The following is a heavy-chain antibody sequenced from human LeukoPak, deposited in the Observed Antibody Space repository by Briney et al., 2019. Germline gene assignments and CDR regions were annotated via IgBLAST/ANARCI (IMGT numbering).Heavy chain of an antibody. J-gene: IGHJ6*02. CDR1: GFTFSSYW. Sequence: PGGSLRLSCAASGFTFSSYWMHWVRQAPGKGLVWVSRINSDGSSTSYADSVKGRFTISRDNAKNTLYLQMNSLRAEDTAVYYCARGFLGDYGDYTYGMDVWGQGTTVTVSS. CDR2: INSDGSST. D-gene: IGHD4-17*01. CDR3: ARGFLGDYGDYTYGMDV. V-gene: IGHV3-74*01.